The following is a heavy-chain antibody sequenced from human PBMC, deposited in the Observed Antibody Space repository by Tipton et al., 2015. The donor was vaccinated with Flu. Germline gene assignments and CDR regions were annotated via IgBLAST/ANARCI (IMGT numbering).Heavy chain of an antibody. CDR2: IYYSGST. D-gene: IGHD3-10*01. J-gene: IGHJ5*02. V-gene: IGHV4-39*07. Sequence: TLSLTCTVSGGSISSSRYYWGWIRQPPGKGLEWIGSIYYSGSTYYNPSLKSRVTISVDTSKNQFSLKLSSVTAADTAVYYCARGSLWFGELEKYGFDPWGQGTLVTVSS. CDR1: GGSISSSRYY. CDR3: ARGSLWFGELEKYGFDP.